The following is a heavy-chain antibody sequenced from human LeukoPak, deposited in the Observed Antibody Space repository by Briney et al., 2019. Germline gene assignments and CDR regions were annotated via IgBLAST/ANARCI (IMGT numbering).Heavy chain of an antibody. CDR2: VSYSGST. D-gene: IGHD3-22*01. CDR1: GASISSYY. CDR3: ARRDSSSYWFFDL. Sequence: SETLLLTCTVSGASISSYYWSWIRQPPGKGLESIGYVSYSGSTNYNPSLKSQVTISVDTSKSQFSLKLNSVTAADTAVYFCARRDSSSYWFFDLYRRGTVAIVSS. V-gene: IGHV4-59*08. J-gene: IGHJ2*01.